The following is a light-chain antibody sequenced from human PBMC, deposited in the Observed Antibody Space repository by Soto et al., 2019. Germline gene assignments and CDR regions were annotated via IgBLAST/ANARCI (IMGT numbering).Light chain of an antibody. J-gene: IGKJ4*01. CDR1: QNISTY. CDR3: QQSHSTPVT. V-gene: IGKV1-39*01. CDR2: TAF. Sequence: DIRMTQSPSSLSASVGDRVTMTCRAGQNISTYLNWYQQKPGKAPKLLIYTAFSLQTGVTSRFSGSGSGTHFTLAISSLQPEDFATYYCQQSHSTPVTFGGGTKVQIQ.